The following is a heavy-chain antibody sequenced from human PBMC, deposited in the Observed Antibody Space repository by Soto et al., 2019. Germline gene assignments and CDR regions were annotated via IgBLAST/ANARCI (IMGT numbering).Heavy chain of an antibody. CDR2: INPSGGGT. Sequence: RASVKVSCKASGYTFTSYYMHWVRQAPGQGLEWMGIINPSGGGTNYAQRFQGWVNMTRDRSISTAYMELSRLKSDDTAVYYCARVGGGLASLGYYGMDVWGQGTTVTVSS. J-gene: IGHJ6*02. CDR1: GYTFTSYY. V-gene: IGHV1-2*04. CDR3: ARVGGGLASLGYYGMDV. D-gene: IGHD3-10*01.